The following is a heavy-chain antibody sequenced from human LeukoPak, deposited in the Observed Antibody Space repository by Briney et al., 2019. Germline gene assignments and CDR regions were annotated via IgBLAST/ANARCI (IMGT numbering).Heavy chain of an antibody. D-gene: IGHD2-15*01. CDR2: INTNTGNP. CDR1: GYTFTSYA. J-gene: IGHJ4*02. CDR3: ARGGLLSLVVAARRLGY. V-gene: IGHV7-4-1*02. Sequence: GASVKVSCKASGYTFTSYAMNWVRQAPGQGLEWMGWINTNTGNPTYAQGFTGRFVFSLDTSVSTAYLQISSLKAEDTAVYYCARGGLLSLVVAARRLGYWGQGTLVTVSS.